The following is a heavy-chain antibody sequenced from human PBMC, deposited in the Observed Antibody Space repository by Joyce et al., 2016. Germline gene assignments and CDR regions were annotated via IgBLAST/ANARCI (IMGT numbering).Heavy chain of an antibody. CDR3: ARGPMPPYAFDV. V-gene: IGHV1-2*06. D-gene: IGHD2-2*01. CDR2: INPDSGGT. Sequence: QVHLVQSGAEVKKPGASVKVSCKASGYSFSDSYIHWVRQAPGQGLQWMGLINPDSGGTNYDQKFQGRVTLTRDASISTVYMEVSRLRSDDTAVYFCARGPMPPYAFDVWGQGTLVTVSA. CDR1: GYSFSDSY. J-gene: IGHJ3*01.